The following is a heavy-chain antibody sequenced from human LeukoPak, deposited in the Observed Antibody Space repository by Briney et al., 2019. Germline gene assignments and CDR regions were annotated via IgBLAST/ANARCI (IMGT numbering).Heavy chain of an antibody. J-gene: IGHJ4*02. CDR1: GFTFSSYG. CDR2: IWYDGSNE. CDR3: AREKGDYESSGYYATTYYFDY. V-gene: IGHV3-33*01. D-gene: IGHD3-22*01. Sequence: GGSLRLSCAASGFTFSSYGMHWVRQAPGKGLEWVAVIWYDGSNEYYADSVKGRFTISRDNSKNTLYLQMNSLRAEDTAVYYCAREKGDYESSGYYATTYYFDYWGQGTLVTVSS.